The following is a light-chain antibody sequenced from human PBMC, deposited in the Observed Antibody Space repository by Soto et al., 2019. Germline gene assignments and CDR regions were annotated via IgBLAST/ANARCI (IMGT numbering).Light chain of an antibody. CDR2: AAS. J-gene: IGKJ1*01. Sequence: VIWMTQSPSSVSASTGDRVTISCRMSQGIGSYLAWYQQKPGKAPELLIFAASTLRSGAPSRFSGSGSGTDFTLTISSLQSEDFATYYCQQYQSFPRTFGQGTKVEIK. CDR3: QQYQSFPRT. V-gene: IGKV1D-8*03. CDR1: QGIGSY.